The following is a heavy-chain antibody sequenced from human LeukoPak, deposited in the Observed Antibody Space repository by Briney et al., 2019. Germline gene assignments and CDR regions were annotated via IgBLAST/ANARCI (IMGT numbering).Heavy chain of an antibody. J-gene: IGHJ6*03. CDR2: LYYSGST. V-gene: IGHV4-59*08. Sequence: SETLSLTCTVSGGSIRSYSWSWIRQPPGKGLEWIGYLYYSGSTNYNPSLKSRVTISVDTSKNQFSLKLSSVTAADTAVYYCARGGYSSSSGNPYYYYYMDVWGKGTTVTVSS. D-gene: IGHD6-6*01. CDR1: GGSIRSYS. CDR3: ARGGYSSSSGNPYYYYYMDV.